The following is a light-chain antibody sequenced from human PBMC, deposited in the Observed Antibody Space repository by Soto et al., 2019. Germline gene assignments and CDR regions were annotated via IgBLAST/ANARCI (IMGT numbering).Light chain of an antibody. CDR2: DAS. CDR1: QSIGAW. V-gene: IGKV1-5*01. CDR3: QHYNTYSLT. J-gene: IGKJ3*01. Sequence: IQMTQSPSTLSASVGDRVTITCRASQSIGAWLAWYQQKPGKAPNLLIYDASSLESGVPSRFSGSGSGTEFTLTINSLQPDDFGTFYCQHYNTYSLTFGPGTKVDIK.